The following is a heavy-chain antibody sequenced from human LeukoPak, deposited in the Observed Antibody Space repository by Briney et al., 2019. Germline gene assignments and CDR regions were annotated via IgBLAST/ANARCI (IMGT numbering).Heavy chain of an antibody. D-gene: IGHD5-12*01. CDR1: GGTFSSYA. V-gene: IGHV1-69*06. CDR2: IIPIFGTA. CDR3: ARRGDYSGYDTQYYYYMDV. J-gene: IGHJ6*03. Sequence: ASVKVSCKASGGTFSSYAISWVRQAPGQGLEWMGGIIPIFGTANYAQKFQGRVTITADKSTSTAYMELSSLRFEDTAVYYCARRGDYSGYDTQYYYYMDVWGKGTTVTVSS.